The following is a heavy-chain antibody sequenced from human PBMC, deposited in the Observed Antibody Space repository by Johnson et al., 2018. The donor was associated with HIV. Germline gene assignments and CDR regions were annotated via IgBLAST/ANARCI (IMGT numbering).Heavy chain of an antibody. V-gene: IGHV3-25*03. J-gene: IGHJ3*02. CDR2: NPNGGRT. CDR3: ARVITEGGTRWAFDI. CDR1: QFTFSPYY. D-gene: IGHD6-13*01. Sequence: VQLVESGGGLAKPAWSPRLSCAASQFTFSPYYMNCVRQAPGNGLELVGQVNPNGGRTYLTDSGKDRFNISRDNSKNTLYLQMNSLRAEDTAVYYCARVITEGGTRWAFDIWGQGTIVTVSS.